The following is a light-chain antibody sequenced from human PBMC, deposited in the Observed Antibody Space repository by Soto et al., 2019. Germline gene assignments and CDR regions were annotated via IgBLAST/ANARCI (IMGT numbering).Light chain of an antibody. CDR1: SSDVGGYNY. CDR3: SSYTMPKWV. J-gene: IGLJ1*01. V-gene: IGLV2-14*01. Sequence: QSALTQPASVSVSPGQSITISCTGTSSDVGGYNYVSWYQQHPGKAPKLMIYDVSNRPSGVSNRFSGSKSGNTASLTISGLQAEHEADYYCSSYTMPKWVFGTGTKVPVL. CDR2: DVS.